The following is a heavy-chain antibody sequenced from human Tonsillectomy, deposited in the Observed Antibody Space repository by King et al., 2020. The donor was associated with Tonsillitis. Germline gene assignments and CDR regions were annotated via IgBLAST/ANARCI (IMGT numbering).Heavy chain of an antibody. CDR2: IXGSGDTT. CDR3: AKDEDLTXCGADCYSX. V-gene: IGHV3-23*04. Sequence: QLVEXGGGLVQPGGSLRXSCAAXGFTFSSYGMTWVRQAPGKXLDWVSSIXGSGDTTRYADSVXGRFTISRDNFKXTVYLQMNSLGGEDTAVYYCAKDEDLTXCGADCYSXWGQXXXVTGSS. D-gene: IGHD2-21*02. J-gene: IGHJ4*02. CDR1: GFTFSSYG.